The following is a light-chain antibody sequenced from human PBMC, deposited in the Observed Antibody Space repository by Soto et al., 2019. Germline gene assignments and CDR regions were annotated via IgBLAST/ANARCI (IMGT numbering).Light chain of an antibody. CDR1: SSNIGAAND. Sequence: SVLTQPPSVSGAPGQRVTIAVAGSSSNIGAANDVHWYQQLPGRAPTLLIYGNHNRPSGVPDRFSGSKSGNTASLTVSGLQAEDEADYYCSSYAGSNNYVFGTGTKVTVL. CDR2: GNH. CDR3: SSYAGSNNYV. J-gene: IGLJ1*01. V-gene: IGLV1-40*01.